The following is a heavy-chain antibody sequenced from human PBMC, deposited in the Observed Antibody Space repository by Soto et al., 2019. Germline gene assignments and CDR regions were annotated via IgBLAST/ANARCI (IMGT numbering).Heavy chain of an antibody. D-gene: IGHD6-6*01. Sequence: QVQLVQSGAEVKKPGASVKVSCQASGYTFTSYGISWVRQAPGQGIEWMGWSSAYNGNTNYAQKLQGRVTMTTDTSTSTAYMELRSLRSDDTAVYYCAGSPWTIEHVLGSFDYWGQGTLVTVSS. J-gene: IGHJ4*02. V-gene: IGHV1-18*04. CDR1: GYTFTSYG. CDR3: AGSPWTIEHVLGSFDY. CDR2: SSAYNGNT.